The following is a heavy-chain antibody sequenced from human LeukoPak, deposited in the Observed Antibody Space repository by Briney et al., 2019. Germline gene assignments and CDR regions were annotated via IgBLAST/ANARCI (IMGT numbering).Heavy chain of an antibody. CDR2: IYYSGST. CDR1: GGSISSSSYY. J-gene: IGHJ3*02. CDR3: ARIPYYDYVWGTSNDAFDI. Sequence: SETLSLTCTVSGGSISSSSYYWGWIRQPPGKGLEWIGSIYYSGSTYYNPSLKSRVTISVDTSKNQFSLKLSSVTAADTAVYYCARIPYYDYVWGTSNDAFDIWGQGTMVTVSS. V-gene: IGHV4-39*07. D-gene: IGHD3-16*01.